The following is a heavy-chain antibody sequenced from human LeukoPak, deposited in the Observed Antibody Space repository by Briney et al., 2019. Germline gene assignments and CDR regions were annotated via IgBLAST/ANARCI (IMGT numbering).Heavy chain of an antibody. V-gene: IGHV3-7*04. D-gene: IGHD1-26*01. CDR1: GFTFSSYW. CDR3: ARAVGATHFDY. J-gene: IGHJ4*02. CDR2: IKHDGSEK. Sequence: WGSLRLSCAASGFTFSSYWMSWVCQAPGKGLEWVANIKHDGSEKFYVDSVHGRFTISRDNDKNSLCLQMNSLRAEDTAVYYCARAVGATHFDYWGQEILDTVSS.